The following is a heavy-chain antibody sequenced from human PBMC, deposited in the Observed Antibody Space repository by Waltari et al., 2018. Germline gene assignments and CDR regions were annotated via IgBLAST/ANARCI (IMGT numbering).Heavy chain of an antibody. J-gene: IGHJ4*02. D-gene: IGHD6-19*01. CDR1: GYTFSSYA. CDR3: GRLYRSLHDY. CDR2: ISANTGET. V-gene: IGHV1-18*04. Sequence: QVQLVQSGTEVRKSGASVKVSCKTSGYTFSSYAISWARQAPGQGLEWMGWISANTGETTYAQNFQGRVTMTTDTSATTAYMELRSLRSDDTAVYYCGRLYRSLHDYWGQGTLVTVSS.